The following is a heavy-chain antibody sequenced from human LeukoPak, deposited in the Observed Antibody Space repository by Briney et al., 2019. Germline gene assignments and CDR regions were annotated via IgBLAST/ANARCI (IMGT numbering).Heavy chain of an antibody. J-gene: IGHJ3*01. V-gene: IGHV4-39*01. D-gene: IGHD2-8*01. CDR2: IHYSGST. Sequence: SETLSLTCSVSGGSISTSSYYWGWIRQPPGMGLEWIGTIHYSGSTNYSPSLKSRVTMSIDTSKNQFSLRLSSVTAADTAVYYCPKHEPLIAFDVWAKGQWSPSLQ. CDR3: PKHEPLIAFDV. CDR1: GGSISTSSYY.